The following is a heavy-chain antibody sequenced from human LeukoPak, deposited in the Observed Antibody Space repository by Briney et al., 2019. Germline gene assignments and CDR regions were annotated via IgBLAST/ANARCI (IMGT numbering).Heavy chain of an antibody. CDR3: VKSRASSWYVHDY. D-gene: IGHD6-13*01. J-gene: IGHJ4*02. CDR2: INGNGGST. CDR1: GFTFSTYA. Sequence: GGSLRLSCSASGFTFSTYAMHWVRQAPGKGLEHVSAINGNGGSTYYADSVKDRFTISRDNSKSTLYLQMSSLRGEDTAVYYCVKSRASSWYVHDYWGQGTLVTVSS. V-gene: IGHV3-64D*06.